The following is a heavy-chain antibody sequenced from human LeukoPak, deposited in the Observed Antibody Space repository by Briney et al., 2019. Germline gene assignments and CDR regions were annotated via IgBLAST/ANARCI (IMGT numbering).Heavy chain of an antibody. CDR2: ISTNSGDT. Sequence: GASVKVSCKASRNSFTTHGITWVRQAPGQGLEWMGWISTNSGDTNYAQKVRGRVTMTTDTSTGTAYMELRSLGSDDTAVYYCARDRRVNWNGDAFDIWGQGTMVTVSS. J-gene: IGHJ3*02. CDR1: RNSFTTHG. D-gene: IGHD1-1*01. V-gene: IGHV1-18*01. CDR3: ARDRRVNWNGDAFDI.